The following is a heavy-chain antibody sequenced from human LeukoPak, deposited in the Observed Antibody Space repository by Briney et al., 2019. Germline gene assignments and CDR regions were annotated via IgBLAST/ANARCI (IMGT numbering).Heavy chain of an antibody. D-gene: IGHD5-12*01. J-gene: IGHJ4*02. CDR3: ASRKGVANRCYYDH. Sequence: PSETLPLICTLSGGSISSYYWSWTRQPPGKGLEWIGYIYYSGSTNYNPSLKSRVTMSVDMSKNQFSLKLRSVTAADTAVYYCASRKGVANRCYYDHWGQATAVTGTS. V-gene: IGHV4-59*08. CDR2: IYYSGST. CDR1: GGSISSYY.